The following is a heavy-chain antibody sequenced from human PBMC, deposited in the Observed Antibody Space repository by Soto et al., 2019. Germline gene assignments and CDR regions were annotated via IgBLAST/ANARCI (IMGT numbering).Heavy chain of an antibody. D-gene: IGHD3-22*01. CDR2: IIPIFGTA. J-gene: IGHJ6*02. V-gene: IGHV1-69*13. CDR3: ARGTAPPSPYYYDSSGYYRGMDV. CDR1: GGTFSIYA. Sequence: SVKVSCKASGGTFSIYAISWVRQAPGQGLEWMGGIIPIFGTANYAQKFQGRVTITADESTSTAYMELSSLRSEDTAVYYCARGTAPPSPYYYDSSGYYRGMDVWGQGTKVTVS.